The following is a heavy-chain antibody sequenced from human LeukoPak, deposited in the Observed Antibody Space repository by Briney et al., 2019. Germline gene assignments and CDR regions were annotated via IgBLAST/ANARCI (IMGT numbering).Heavy chain of an antibody. Sequence: ASVKVSCKASGYTFTSYGISWVRQAPGQGLEWMGWINPNSGGTNYAQKFQGWVTMTRDTSISTAYMELSRLRSDDTAVYFCARGPLVGATHYFDYWGQGTLVTVSS. D-gene: IGHD1-26*01. CDR3: ARGPLVGATHYFDY. CDR1: GYTFTSYG. CDR2: INPNSGGT. V-gene: IGHV1-2*04. J-gene: IGHJ4*02.